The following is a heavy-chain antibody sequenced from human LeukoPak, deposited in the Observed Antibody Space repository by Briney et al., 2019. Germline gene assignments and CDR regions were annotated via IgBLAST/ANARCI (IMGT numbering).Heavy chain of an antibody. CDR1: GGSISSSSYY. CDR2: IYYSGST. J-gene: IGHJ4*02. D-gene: IGHD4-17*01. CDR3: ARESTVTSH. Sequence: SETLSLTCTVSGGSISSSSYYWGWIRQPPGKGLEWIGSIYYSGSTYYNPSLKSRVTISVDTSKNQFSLKLSSVTAADTAVYYCARESTVTSHWGQGTLVTVSS. V-gene: IGHV4-39*07.